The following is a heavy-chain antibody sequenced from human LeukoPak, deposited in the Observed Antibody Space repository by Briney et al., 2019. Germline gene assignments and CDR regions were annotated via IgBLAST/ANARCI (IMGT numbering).Heavy chain of an antibody. CDR2: IWYDGSNK. CDR1: GFTFSSYG. J-gene: IGHJ6*02. D-gene: IGHD2-2*01. Sequence: GRSLRLSCAASGFTFSSYGMHWVRQAPGKGLEWVAVIWYDGSNKYYADSVKGRFTISRDNSKNTLYLQMNSLRAEDTAVYYCAKGSSWVDCSSTSCLLAHYGMDVWGQGTTVTVSS. CDR3: AKGSSWVDCSSTSCLLAHYGMDV. V-gene: IGHV3-33*06.